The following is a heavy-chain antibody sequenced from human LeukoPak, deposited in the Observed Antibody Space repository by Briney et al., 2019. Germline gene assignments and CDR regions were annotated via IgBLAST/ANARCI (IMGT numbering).Heavy chain of an antibody. CDR3: ARSPPRIAVAAAFWDY. J-gene: IGHJ4*02. CDR2: INWNGGST. V-gene: IGHV3-20*04. Sequence: GGSLRLSCAASGFTFDDYGMSWVRQAPGKGLEWVSGINWNGGSTGYADSVKGRFTISRDNAKNSLYLQMNSLRGEDTALYYCARSPPRIAVAAAFWDYWGQGTLVTVSS. CDR1: GFTFDDYG. D-gene: IGHD6-19*01.